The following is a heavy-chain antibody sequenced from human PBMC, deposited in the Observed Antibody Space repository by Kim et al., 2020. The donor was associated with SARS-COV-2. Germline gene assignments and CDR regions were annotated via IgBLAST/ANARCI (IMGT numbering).Heavy chain of an antibody. CDR2: IWYDGSNK. Sequence: GGSLRLSCAASGFTFSSYGMHWVHQAPGKGLEWVAVIWYDGSNKYYADSVKGRFTISRDNSKNTLYLQMNSLRAEDTAVYYCARNGIVGATKGFGFEDYWGQGTLVTVSS. CDR3: ARNGIVGATKGFGFEDY. V-gene: IGHV3-33*01. J-gene: IGHJ4*02. CDR1: GFTFSSYG. D-gene: IGHD1-26*01.